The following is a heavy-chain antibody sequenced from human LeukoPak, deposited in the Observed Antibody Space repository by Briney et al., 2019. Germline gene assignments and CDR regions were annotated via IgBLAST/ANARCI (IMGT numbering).Heavy chain of an antibody. D-gene: IGHD6-19*01. V-gene: IGHV3-23*01. J-gene: IGHJ4*02. CDR3: AKDLTSGWGRFDY. Sequence: AGGSLRLSCAASGFTFTSYVVSWVRQAPGKGLEWVSSISGGGGTTYDAGSVRGRFTISRDNSKNTLYLQMNSLRAEDTAVYYCAKDLTSGWGRFDYWGQGTLVTVSS. CDR2: ISGGGGTT. CDR1: GFTFTSYV.